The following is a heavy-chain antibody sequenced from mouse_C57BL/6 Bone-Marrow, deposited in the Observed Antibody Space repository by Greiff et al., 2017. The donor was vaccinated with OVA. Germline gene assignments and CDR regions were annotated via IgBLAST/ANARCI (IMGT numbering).Heavy chain of an antibody. CDR1: GYTFTSYW. D-gene: IGHD1-1*01. Sequence: QVQLKQPGAELVKPGASVKMSCKASGYTFTSYWITWVKQRPGQGLEWIGDIYPGSGSTNYNEKFKSKATLTVDTSSSTAYMQLSSLTSEDSAVYYCARRYYGSSGYFDVWGTGTTVTVSS. J-gene: IGHJ1*03. CDR3: ARRYYGSSGYFDV. CDR2: IYPGSGST. V-gene: IGHV1-55*01.